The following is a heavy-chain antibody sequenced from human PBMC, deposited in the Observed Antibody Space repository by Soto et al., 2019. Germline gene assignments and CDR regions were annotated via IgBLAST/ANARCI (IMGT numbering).Heavy chain of an antibody. V-gene: IGHV1-18*01. CDR2: ISAYNGKT. D-gene: IGHD6-19*01. CDR1: GYTFTSYG. CDR3: GRHRTGSGWYGNWFDP. J-gene: IGHJ5*01. Sequence: QVQLVQSGAEVKKPGASVKVSCKASGYTFTSYGISWVRQAPGQGLEWMGWISAYNGKTNYAQMLQGRVTMTPDTSTSTSYMQLRSLRSDDTAVYYCGRHRTGSGWYGNWFDPWGQGTLVTVSS.